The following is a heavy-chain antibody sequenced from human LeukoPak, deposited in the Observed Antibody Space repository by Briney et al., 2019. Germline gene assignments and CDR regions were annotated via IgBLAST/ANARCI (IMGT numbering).Heavy chain of an antibody. CDR3: ANPILPEVVVAVSDAFDI. J-gene: IGHJ3*02. V-gene: IGHV3-23*01. CDR1: GFTFSSYA. CDR2: LSGSGGST. Sequence: HPGGSLRLSCAASGFTFSSYAMSWVPHAPGRGLEWGSALSGSGGSTYYADSVKGRFTISRDNSKNTLYLQMNSLRAEDTAVYYCANPILPEVVVAVSDAFDIWGQGTMVTVSS. D-gene: IGHD2-15*01.